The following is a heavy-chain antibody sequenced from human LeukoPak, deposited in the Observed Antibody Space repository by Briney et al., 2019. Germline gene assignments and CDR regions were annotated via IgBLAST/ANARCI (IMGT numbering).Heavy chain of an antibody. V-gene: IGHV3-53*01. CDR2: IYSGGST. CDR3: ARDRLAAAGRVYFDY. Sequence: PGGSLRLSCAASGFTVSSNYMSWVRQAPGKGLEWVSVIYSGGSTYYADSVKGRFTISRDNSKNTLYLQMNSLRAEDTAVYYCARDRLAAAGRVYFDYWGQRTLVTVSS. J-gene: IGHJ4*02. D-gene: IGHD6-13*01. CDR1: GFTVSSNY.